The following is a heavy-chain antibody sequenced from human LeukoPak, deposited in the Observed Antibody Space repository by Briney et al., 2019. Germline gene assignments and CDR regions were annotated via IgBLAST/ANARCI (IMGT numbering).Heavy chain of an antibody. CDR1: GFTFSSYS. J-gene: IGHJ5*02. CDR3: ASLYNSSWYNWFDP. Sequence: PGGSLRLSCAASGFTFSSYSMNWVRQAPGKGLEWVSSISSSSSYIYYADSVKGRFTISRDNAKNSLYLQMNSLRAEDTAVYYCASLYNSSWYNWFDPWGQGTLVTVSS. V-gene: IGHV3-21*01. D-gene: IGHD6-13*01. CDR2: ISSSSSYI.